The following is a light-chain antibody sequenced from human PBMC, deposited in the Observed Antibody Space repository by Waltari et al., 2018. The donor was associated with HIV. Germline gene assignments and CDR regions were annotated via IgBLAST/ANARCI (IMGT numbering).Light chain of an antibody. CDR3: ATWDDTGDGPMV. CDR1: ASTIGTNP. Sequence: QSVLTQPPSASGTPGQRVTISCSGGASTIGTNPVQWYQHFPGTAPKLLIYSSKQVSSGGPDRFSASKSGTSASLTISGLQSEDEAHYFCATWDDTGDGPMVFGRGTKVTVI. CDR2: SSK. V-gene: IGLV1-44*01. J-gene: IGLJ2*01.